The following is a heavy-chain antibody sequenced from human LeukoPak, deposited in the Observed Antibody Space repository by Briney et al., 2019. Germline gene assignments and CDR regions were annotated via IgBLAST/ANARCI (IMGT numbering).Heavy chain of an antibody. D-gene: IGHD3-10*01. Sequence: ASVKVTCKASGYTFTKYDISWVRQAPGQGLEWMGWISTYNGNTNHAQKLQGRVTMTTDTSTSTAYMELRSLRSDDTAVYYCARDGWFGDLDAFDIWGQGTMVIVSS. J-gene: IGHJ3*02. V-gene: IGHV1-18*01. CDR2: ISTYNGNT. CDR3: ARDGWFGDLDAFDI. CDR1: GYTFTKYD.